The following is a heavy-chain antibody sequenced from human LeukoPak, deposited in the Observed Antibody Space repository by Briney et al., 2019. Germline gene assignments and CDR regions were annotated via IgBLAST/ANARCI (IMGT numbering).Heavy chain of an antibody. CDR2: IYYSGST. V-gene: IGHV4-59*01. CDR1: GGSISSYY. J-gene: IGHJ6*02. Sequence: PSETLSLTCTVSGGSISSYYWSWIRQPPGKGLEWIGYIYYSGSTNYNPSLKSRVTISVDTSKNQFSLKLSSVTAADTAVYYCARDRGGGQEQLLVPYGMDVWGQGTTVTVSS. D-gene: IGHD6-13*01. CDR3: ARDRGGGQEQLLVPYGMDV.